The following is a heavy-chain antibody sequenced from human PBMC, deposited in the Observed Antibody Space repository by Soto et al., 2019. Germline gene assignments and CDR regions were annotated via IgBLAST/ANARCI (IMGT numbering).Heavy chain of an antibody. Sequence: QVQLVESGGGVVQPGRSLRLSCAASGFTFSSYGMHWVRQAPGKGLEWVAVIWYDGSNKYYADSVKGRFTISRDNSKNTLYLEMNSVRAEATAVYYCARESYYYDSSGYYSYTDYWGQGTLVTVSS. CDR3: ARESYYYDSSGYYSYTDY. V-gene: IGHV3-33*01. D-gene: IGHD3-22*01. CDR1: GFTFSSYG. J-gene: IGHJ4*02. CDR2: IWYDGSNK.